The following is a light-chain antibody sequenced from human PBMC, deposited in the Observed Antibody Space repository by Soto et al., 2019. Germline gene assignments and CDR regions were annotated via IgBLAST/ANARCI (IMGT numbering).Light chain of an antibody. V-gene: IGLV2-14*01. Sequence: QSALTQPASVSGSPGQSITISCTGTSSDVGGYNYVSWYQQYPGKAPKLMIYDVSNRPSGVSNRFSGSKSGNTASLTISELQAEDEADYYCSSYTSSSTYVVFGGGTQLTVL. CDR3: SSYTSSSTYVV. J-gene: IGLJ2*01. CDR2: DVS. CDR1: SSDVGGYNY.